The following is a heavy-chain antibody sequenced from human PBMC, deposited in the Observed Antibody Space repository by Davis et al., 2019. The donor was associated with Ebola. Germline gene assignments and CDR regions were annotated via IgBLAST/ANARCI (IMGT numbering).Heavy chain of an antibody. V-gene: IGHV3-9*01. CDR2: ISWNSGSI. J-gene: IGHJ4*02. Sequence: SLKISCAASGFTFDDYAMHWVRQAPGKGLEWVSGISWNSGSIGYADSVKGRFTISRDNAKNSLYLQMNSLRAEDTALYYCAKDGGLYGSGTSYFDYWGQGTLVTVS. CDR1: GFTFDDYA. D-gene: IGHD3-10*01. CDR3: AKDGGLYGSGTSYFDY.